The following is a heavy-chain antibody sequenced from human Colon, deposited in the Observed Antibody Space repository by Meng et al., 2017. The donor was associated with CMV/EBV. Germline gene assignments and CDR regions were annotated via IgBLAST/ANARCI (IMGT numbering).Heavy chain of an antibody. CDR1: GFTFSSYG. Sequence: GGSLRLSCAASGFTFSSYGMHWVRQAPGKGLEWVASIRYDGHTQNYLDSMKGRFTISRDNSKNTLYLQMNSLRAEDTAVYYCKRDYCDNSVCGYQGMDVWGPGTTVTVSS. CDR3: KRDYCDNSVCGYQGMDV. CDR2: IRYDGHTQ. V-gene: IGHV3-30*02. D-gene: IGHD4-11*01. J-gene: IGHJ6*02.